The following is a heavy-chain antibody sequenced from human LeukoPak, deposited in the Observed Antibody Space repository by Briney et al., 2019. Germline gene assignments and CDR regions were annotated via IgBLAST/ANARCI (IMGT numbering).Heavy chain of an antibody. CDR3: ARLDYTGNSNWFDP. J-gene: IGHJ5*02. V-gene: IGHV4-39*01. D-gene: IGHD1-26*01. CDR2: IYYSGST. CDR1: GGSISSSSYY. Sequence: SETLSLTCSVFGGSISSSSYYWGWIRQPPGKELEWIGNIYYSGSTNYSPSLKSRVTISVDTSKNQFSLKLSSVIAADTAVYYYARLDYTGNSNWFDPWGQGTLVTVSS.